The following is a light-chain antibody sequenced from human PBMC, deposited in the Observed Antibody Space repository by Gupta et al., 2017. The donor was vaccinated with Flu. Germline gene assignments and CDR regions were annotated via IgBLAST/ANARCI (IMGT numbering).Light chain of an antibody. J-gene: IGLJ3*02. CDR3: GSYTSSATWV. V-gene: IGLV2-14*01. CDR2: EVT. Sequence: VSGSPGQSITISCTGTSSDIGGYNYVSWYHHHPGKAPKLMIYEVTHRPSGVSNRFSGSKSGNTASLTISGRQTEDEADYFCGSYTSSATWVFGGGTKLTVL. CDR1: SSDIGGYNY.